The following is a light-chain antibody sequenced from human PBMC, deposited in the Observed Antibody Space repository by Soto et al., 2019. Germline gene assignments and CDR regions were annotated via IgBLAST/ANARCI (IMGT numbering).Light chain of an antibody. CDR1: QDISSW. Sequence: DIQMTQSPSSVSASVGDRVIITCRASQDISSWLAWYQQKAGEAPKLLIFAASRLHSGVPSRFSGSVSGTDFTLTITNLQPEDFATYYCQQADSFPLTFGGGTKVETK. CDR2: AAS. V-gene: IGKV1D-12*01. CDR3: QQADSFPLT. J-gene: IGKJ4*01.